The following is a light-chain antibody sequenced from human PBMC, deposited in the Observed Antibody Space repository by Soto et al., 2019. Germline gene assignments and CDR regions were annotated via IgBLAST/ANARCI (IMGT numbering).Light chain of an antibody. CDR3: QQRSNWPRT. J-gene: IGKJ1*01. CDR2: YAS. Sequence: EIVLTQSPTTLSLSPGERATLSCRASQSVSSYLAWYQQKTGEAPRLLIYYASNRATGIPARFSGSGSGTDFTLTISSLEPEDFAVYYCQQRSNWPRTFGQGTKVDI. CDR1: QSVSSY. V-gene: IGKV3-11*01.